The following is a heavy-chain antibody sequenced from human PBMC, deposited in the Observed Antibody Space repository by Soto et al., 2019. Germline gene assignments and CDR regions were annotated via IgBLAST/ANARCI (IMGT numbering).Heavy chain of an antibody. CDR1: GGSISSGGYY. V-gene: IGHV4-31*03. CDR2: IYYSGST. Sequence: QVQLQESGPGLVKPSQTLSLTCTVSGGSISSGGYYWSWIRQHPGKGLEWIGYIYYSGSTYYNPSLKGRVTISVDTSKNQFSLKLSSVTAADTAVYYCAGRGYSYGFSLGMDVWGQGTTVTVSS. D-gene: IGHD5-18*01. J-gene: IGHJ6*02. CDR3: AGRGYSYGFSLGMDV.